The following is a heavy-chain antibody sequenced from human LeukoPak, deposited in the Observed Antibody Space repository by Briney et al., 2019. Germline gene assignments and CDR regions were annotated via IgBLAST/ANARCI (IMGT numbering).Heavy chain of an antibody. D-gene: IGHD2-21*02. V-gene: IGHV3-21*01. J-gene: IGHJ4*02. CDR2: ISSSSSYI. CDR3: AKVEADCGGDCYYFDY. Sequence: PGGSLRLSCAASGFTFSSYSMNWVRQAPGKGLEWVSSISSSSSYIYYADSVKGRFTISRDNAKNSLYLQMNSLRAEDTAVYYCAKVEADCGGDCYYFDYWGQGTLVTVSS. CDR1: GFTFSSYS.